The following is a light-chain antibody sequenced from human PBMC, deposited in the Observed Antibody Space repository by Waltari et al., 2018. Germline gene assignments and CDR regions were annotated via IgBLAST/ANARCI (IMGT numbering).Light chain of an antibody. CDR1: QTVSSIY. CDR3: QQFGSSPPHIT. CDR2: GAS. V-gene: IGKV3-20*01. J-gene: IGKJ3*01. Sequence: EIVLTQSPGTLSLSPGESATLSCRASQTVSSIYLAWYQQKPGQAPRLLIYGASSRATGIPDRFSGSGSGTDFTLTISRLEPEDFAVYYCQQFGSSPPHITFGPGTKVEIK.